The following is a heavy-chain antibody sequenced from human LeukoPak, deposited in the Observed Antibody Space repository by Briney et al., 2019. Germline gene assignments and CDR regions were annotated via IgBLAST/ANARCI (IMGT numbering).Heavy chain of an antibody. CDR3: ASGGYSYGFDY. CDR2: IYHSGST. CDR1: GGSISSGGYS. V-gene: IGHV4-30-2*01. Sequence: PSETLSRTCAVSGGSISSGGYSWNWIRQPPGKGLEWIGYIYHSGSTYYNPSPKSRVTISVDRSKNQFSLKLSSVTAADTAVYYCASGGYSYGFDYWGQGTLVTVSS. D-gene: IGHD5-18*01. J-gene: IGHJ4*02.